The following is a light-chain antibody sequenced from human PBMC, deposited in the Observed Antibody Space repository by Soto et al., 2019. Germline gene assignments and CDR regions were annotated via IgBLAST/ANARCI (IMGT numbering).Light chain of an antibody. J-gene: IGKJ4*01. CDR2: AAS. V-gene: IGKV1-39*01. CDR1: EPISSY. Sequence: DIQLTQSPSSLSASVGDRVTITCRASEPISSYLHWYQQKPGRAPRLLIYAASSLQSGVPSRFSGSGSGIDFTLTISSLQREDFATYYCQQSFRTLTFGGGSKVEIE. CDR3: QQSFRTLT.